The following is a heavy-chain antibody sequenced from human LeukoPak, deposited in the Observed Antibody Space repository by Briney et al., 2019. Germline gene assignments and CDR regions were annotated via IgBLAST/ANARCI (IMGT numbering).Heavy chain of an antibody. V-gene: IGHV1-8*01. CDR3: ARDTYCGGDCYPEYYFDY. D-gene: IGHD2-21*02. CDR2: MNPNSGNT. CDR1: GYTFTSYG. J-gene: IGHJ4*02. Sequence: ASVKVSCKASGYTFTSYGINWVRQATGQGLEWMGWMNPNSGNTGYAQKFQGRVTMTRNTSINTAYMELSSLRSEDTAVYYCARDTYCGGDCYPEYYFDYWGQGTLVTVSS.